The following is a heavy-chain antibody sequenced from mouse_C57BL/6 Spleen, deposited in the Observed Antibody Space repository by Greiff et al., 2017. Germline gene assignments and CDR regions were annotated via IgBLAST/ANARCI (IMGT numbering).Heavy chain of an antibody. CDR1: GFSLTSYA. D-gene: IGHD2-4*01. CDR3: ASAYDYDERYFDV. V-gene: IGHV2-9-1*01. CDR2: IWTGGGT. J-gene: IGHJ1*03. Sequence: QVQLQQSGPGLVAPSQSLSITCTVSGFSLTSYAISWVRQPPGKGLEWLGVIWTGGGTNYNSALKSRLSISKDNSKSQVFLKMNSLQTDDTARYXCASAYDYDERYFDVWGTGTTVTVSS.